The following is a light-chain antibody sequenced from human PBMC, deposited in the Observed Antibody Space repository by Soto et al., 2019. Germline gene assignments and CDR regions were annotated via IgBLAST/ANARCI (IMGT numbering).Light chain of an antibody. Sequence: EIVLTQSPGTLSLSPGERATLSCRASQSVSRSNLAWYQQKPGQAPRLLIYGASSRATGIPDRFSGSGSGTDFTLTINRLEPEDFAVYYCQHYDTSPLAFGAGTKVDIK. CDR2: GAS. CDR3: QHYDTSPLA. V-gene: IGKV3-20*01. J-gene: IGKJ3*01. CDR1: QSVSRSN.